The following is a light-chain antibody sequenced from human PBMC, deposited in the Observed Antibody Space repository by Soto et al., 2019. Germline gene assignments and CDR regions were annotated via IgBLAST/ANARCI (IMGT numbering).Light chain of an antibody. J-gene: IGKJ4*01. Sequence: EVVVTQSPATLSVSPGEGATLSCRASQSVSSNLAWYQQKPGQAPSLLIYGASTRATGTPARFSGSGSGTEFTLTISSLQSEDFAVYYCQQYIRWPLTFGGGTKVDIK. V-gene: IGKV3-15*01. CDR2: GAS. CDR3: QQYIRWPLT. CDR1: QSVSSN.